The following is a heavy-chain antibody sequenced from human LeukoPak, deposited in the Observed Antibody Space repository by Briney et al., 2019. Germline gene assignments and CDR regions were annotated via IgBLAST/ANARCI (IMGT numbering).Heavy chain of an antibody. CDR3: ARDYYDSSGYNPGY. CDR1: GYTFTSYG. Sequence: ASVKVSCKASGYTFTSYGISWVRQAPGQGLEWMGWISAYNGNANYAQKLQGRVTMTTDTSTSTAYMELRSLRSDDTAVYYCARDYYDSSGYNPGYWGQGTLVTVSS. J-gene: IGHJ4*02. D-gene: IGHD3-22*01. V-gene: IGHV1-18*01. CDR2: ISAYNGNA.